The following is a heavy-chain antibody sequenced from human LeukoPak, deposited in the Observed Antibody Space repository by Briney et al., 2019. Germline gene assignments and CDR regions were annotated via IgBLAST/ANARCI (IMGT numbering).Heavy chain of an antibody. CDR1: RFAFSSYA. D-gene: IGHD3-22*01. CDR2: ISGSSGNT. Sequence: PGGSLRLSCAASRFAFSSYAMTWVRQAPGKGLEWVSTISGSSGNTYYADSVKGRFTISRDNSKNTLYLQINGLRAEDTAVYYCAKDAPYYYDSSGYGGAFDIWGQGTMVTVSS. CDR3: AKDAPYYYDSSGYGGAFDI. J-gene: IGHJ3*02. V-gene: IGHV3-23*01.